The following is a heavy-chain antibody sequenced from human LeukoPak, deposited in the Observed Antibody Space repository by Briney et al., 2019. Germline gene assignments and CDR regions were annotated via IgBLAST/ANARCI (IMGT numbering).Heavy chain of an antibody. D-gene: IGHD4-17*01. CDR3: ARTTVTTESGFGY. CDR2: IIPIFGTV. Sequence: ASVKVSCKASGGTFSSYAISWVRQAPGQGLEWMGGIIPIFGTVNYAQKFQGRVTITADESTSTAYMELSSLRSEDTAVYYCARTTVTTESGFGYWGQGTLVTVSS. CDR1: GGTFSSYA. J-gene: IGHJ4*02. V-gene: IGHV1-69*01.